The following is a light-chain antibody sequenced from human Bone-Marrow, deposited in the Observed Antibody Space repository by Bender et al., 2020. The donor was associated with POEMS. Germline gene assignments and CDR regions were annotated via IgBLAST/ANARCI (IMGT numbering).Light chain of an antibody. V-gene: IGLV1-44*01. CDR3: AVWDDSLNGWV. CDR2: SSH. J-gene: IGLJ3*02. Sequence: QSVLTQPPSVSGTPGQTVTISCSGGSSNIGAHAVNWYQHLPGTAPKLLIYSSHRRPSEVPDRFSGSRSGTSASLAISGLQSEDEADYYCAVWDDSLNGWVFGGGTKLTVL. CDR1: SSNIGAHA.